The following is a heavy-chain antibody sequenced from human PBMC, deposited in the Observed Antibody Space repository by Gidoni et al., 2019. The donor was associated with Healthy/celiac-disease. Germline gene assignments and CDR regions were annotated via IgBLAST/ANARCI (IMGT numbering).Heavy chain of an antibody. CDR1: GFTFSSYS. CDR2: ISSSSSYI. D-gene: IGHD6-19*01. J-gene: IGHJ4*02. V-gene: IGHV3-21*01. Sequence: EVQLVESGGGLVKPGGSLRLSCAASGFTFSSYSMTWVRQAPGKGLEWVSSISSSSSYIYYADSVKGRFTISRDNAKNSLYLQMNSLRAEDTAVYYCARDLPLAVADDYWGQGTLVTVSS. CDR3: ARDLPLAVADDY.